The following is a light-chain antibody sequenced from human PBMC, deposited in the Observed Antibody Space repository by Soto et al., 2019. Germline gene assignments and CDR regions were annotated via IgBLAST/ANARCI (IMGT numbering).Light chain of an antibody. Sequence: QSVLTQPPSVSAAPGQKVTISCSGSSSNIGNNYVSWYQQLPGTAPKLLIYDNNKRPSGIPDRFSGSKSGTSASLAITGLQAEDEADYYCQSYDNSLSVYVFGTGTKVTVL. CDR2: DNN. CDR3: QSYDNSLSVYV. J-gene: IGLJ1*01. CDR1: SSNIGNNY. V-gene: IGLV1-51*01.